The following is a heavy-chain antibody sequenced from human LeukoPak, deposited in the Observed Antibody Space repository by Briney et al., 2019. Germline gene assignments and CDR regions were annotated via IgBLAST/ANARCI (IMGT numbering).Heavy chain of an antibody. V-gene: IGHV4-34*01. CDR2: INHSGST. Sequence: SETLSLTCAVYGGSFSGYYWSWIRQPPGKGLEWIGEINHSGSTNYNPSLKSRVTISVDTSKNQFSLKLSSVTAADTAVYYCARGLGAAGTGVFDYWGQGTLVTVSS. CDR3: ARGLGAAGTGVFDY. CDR1: GGSFSGYY. J-gene: IGHJ4*02. D-gene: IGHD6-13*01.